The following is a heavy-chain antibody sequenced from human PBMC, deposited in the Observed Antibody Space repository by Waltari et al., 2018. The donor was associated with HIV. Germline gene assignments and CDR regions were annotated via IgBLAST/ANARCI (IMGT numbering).Heavy chain of an antibody. CDR2: IRSKAYGETT. J-gene: IGHJ5*02. V-gene: IGHV3-49*03. D-gene: IGHD3-3*01. CDR3: TRAGAFYHFWTGHNRWFDP. CDR1: GFTFGDFA. Sequence: EVQLVESGGGLVQPGRPLSHSCTASGFTFGDFAMSWFPAAPGKGMEWVAFIRSKAYGETTEYAASVKGRFTISRDDSKSIAYLQMNSLKSEDTAVYFCTRAGAFYHFWTGHNRWFDPWGQGTLVTVSS.